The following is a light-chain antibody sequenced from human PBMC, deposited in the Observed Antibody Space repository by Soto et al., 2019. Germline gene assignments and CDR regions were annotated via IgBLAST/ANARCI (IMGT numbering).Light chain of an antibody. J-gene: IGKJ1*01. V-gene: IGKV3-20*01. CDR2: GAS. CDR1: QSVSSNY. CDR3: QQYGSSPTWT. Sequence: ESVLTQSPGTLSLSPGERATLSCRASQSVSSNYLAWYQQKPGQAPRLPIYGASTRATGIPDRFSGSGSGTDFTLTISGLEPEDSAVYYCQQYGSSPTWTFGQGTMVDIK.